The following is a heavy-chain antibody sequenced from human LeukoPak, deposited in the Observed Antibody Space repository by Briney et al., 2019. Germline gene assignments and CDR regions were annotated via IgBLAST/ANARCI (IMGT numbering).Heavy chain of an antibody. V-gene: IGHV1-18*01. CDR3: ARDLEYCTNGVCHFDY. CDR2: ISGYSGDT. J-gene: IGHJ4*02. Sequence: ASVKVSCKASGYTFTSYGISWVRQAPGQGLEWMGWISGYSGDTNYAQNLQGRVTMTTDTSTSTAYMELRSLRSDDTAVYYCARDLEYCTNGVCHFDYWGQGTLVTVSS. D-gene: IGHD2-8*01. CDR1: GYTFTSYG.